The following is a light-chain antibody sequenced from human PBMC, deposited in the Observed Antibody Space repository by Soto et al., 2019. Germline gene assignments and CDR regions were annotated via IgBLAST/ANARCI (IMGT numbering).Light chain of an antibody. CDR2: GAS. V-gene: IGKV3-20*01. Sequence: EMVLTQSPGTLSLTPGERATLSCRVSQSVRASYLAWLQQKPGQAPRLLIYGASRRATGIPDRFSGSGSGTDFTLTISRLEPEDFAVYDCQPYGSTRITFGQGTRLEIK. J-gene: IGKJ5*01. CDR1: QSVRASY. CDR3: QPYGSTRIT.